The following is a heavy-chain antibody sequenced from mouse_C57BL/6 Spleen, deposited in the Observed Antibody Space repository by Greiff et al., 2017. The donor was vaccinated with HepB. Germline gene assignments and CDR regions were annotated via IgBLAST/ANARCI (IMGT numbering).Heavy chain of an antibody. CDR3: ARFEELTTPDY. Sequence: EVQLQQSGPELVKPGASVKISCKASGYTFTDYYMNWVKQSHGKSLEWIGDINPNNGGTSYNQKFKGKATLTVDKSSSTAYMELRSLTSEDSAVYYCARFEELTTPDYWGQGTTLTVSS. CDR1: GYTFTDYY. V-gene: IGHV1-26*01. CDR2: INPNNGGT. J-gene: IGHJ2*01. D-gene: IGHD2-13*01.